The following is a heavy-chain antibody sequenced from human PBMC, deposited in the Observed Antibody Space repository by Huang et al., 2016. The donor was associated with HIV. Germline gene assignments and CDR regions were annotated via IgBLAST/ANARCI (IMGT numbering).Heavy chain of an antibody. CDR1: GYTFTSYG. J-gene: IGHJ3*02. V-gene: IGHV1-18*01. CDR3: ARDSPLLGVVIVVVPTAPNAFDI. D-gene: IGHD2-2*01. Sequence: QVQLVQSGVEVKKPGASVKVSCKASGYTFTSYGISWVRQAPGQGLEWMGWSGAYNGVTNYAQNVQGRVTMTTDTSTSTAYMELRSLRSDDTAVYYCARDSPLLGVVIVVVPTAPNAFDIWGQGTMVTVSS. CDR2: SGAYNGVT.